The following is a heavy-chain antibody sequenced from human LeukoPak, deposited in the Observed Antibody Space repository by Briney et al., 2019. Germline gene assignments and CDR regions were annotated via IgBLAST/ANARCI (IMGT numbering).Heavy chain of an antibody. V-gene: IGHV3-64D*06. CDR3: VKSIGVGSGSFPFDP. J-gene: IGHJ5*02. CDR2: ISSNGGST. D-gene: IGHD3-10*01. CDR1: GFTFSSYA. Sequence: PGGSLRLSCSASGFTFSSYAMNWVRQAPGKGLEYVSAISSNGGSTYYADSVKGRFTISRDNTNNTLYLQMSSLRAEDTAVYYCVKSIGVGSGSFPFDPWGQGTLVTVSS.